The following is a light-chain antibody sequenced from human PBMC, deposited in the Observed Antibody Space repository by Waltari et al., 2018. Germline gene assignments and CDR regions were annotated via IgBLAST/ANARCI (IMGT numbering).Light chain of an antibody. J-gene: IGKJ1*01. CDR1: QSVRSN. CDR3: QQYNNWPPWT. CDR2: GAS. Sequence: EIVMTQSPATLSVSPGERATLSSRASQSVRSNLAWYQQKPGQAPRLLIYGASTRATGIPSRFTGSGSGTEFTLTISSLQSGDFAVYYCQQYNNWPPWTFGQGTKVEMK. V-gene: IGKV3-15*01.